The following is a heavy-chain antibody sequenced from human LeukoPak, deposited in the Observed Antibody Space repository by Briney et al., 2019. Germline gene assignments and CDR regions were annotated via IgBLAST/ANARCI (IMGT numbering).Heavy chain of an antibody. D-gene: IGHD3-9*01. Sequence: ASVTVSFKASGGTFSSYAISWVRQAPGQGLEWMGGIIPIFGTANYAQKFQGRVTITTDESRSTAYMELSSLRSEDTAVYYCASYVSGRYFDWFPWGQGTLVTVSS. V-gene: IGHV1-69*05. CDR2: IIPIFGTA. CDR1: GGTFSSYA. J-gene: IGHJ5*02. CDR3: ASYVSGRYFDWFP.